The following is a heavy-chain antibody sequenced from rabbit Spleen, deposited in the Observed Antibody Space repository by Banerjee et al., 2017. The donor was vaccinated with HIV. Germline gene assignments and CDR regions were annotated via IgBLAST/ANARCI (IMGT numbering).Heavy chain of an antibody. D-gene: IGHD4-2*01. Sequence: QEQLVEYGGDLVQPEGSLTLTCKASGFSFSNKAVMCWVRQAPGKGLEWIACINAVTGKAVYASWAKGRLTISKTSSTTVTLQMTSLTAADTAIYFCARDAAGREDFNLWGPGTLVTVS. CDR3: ARDAAGREDFNL. CDR1: GFSFSNKAV. CDR2: INAVTGKA. V-gene: IGHV1S45*01. J-gene: IGHJ4*01.